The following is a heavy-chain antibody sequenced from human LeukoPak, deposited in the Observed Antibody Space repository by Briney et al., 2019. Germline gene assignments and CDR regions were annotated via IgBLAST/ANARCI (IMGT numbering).Heavy chain of an antibody. CDR2: ISWNGNNV. J-gene: IGHJ4*02. CDR3: AKDVSTYGDYSGALDH. Sequence: GRSLRLSCAASGFTFNDYAMHWVRQVRGKGLEWVSGISWNGNNVAYADSVKGRFTMSRDNTQNSVYLQMSSQTPDDTALYYCAKDVSTYGDYSGALDHWGQGTLVTVSS. D-gene: IGHD4-17*01. V-gene: IGHV3-9*01. CDR1: GFTFNDYA.